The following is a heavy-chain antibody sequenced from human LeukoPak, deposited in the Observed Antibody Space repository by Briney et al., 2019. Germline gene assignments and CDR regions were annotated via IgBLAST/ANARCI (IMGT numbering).Heavy chain of an antibody. CDR3: AKDTSGGSGSYFFDAFDI. CDR1: GFTFDDYA. CDR2: ISWNSGSI. D-gene: IGHD3-10*01. V-gene: IGHV3-9*01. Sequence: GGSLRLSCAASGFTFDDYAMHWVRQAPGKGLEWVSGISWNSGSIGYADSVKGRFTISRDNAKNSLYLQMNSLRAEDTALYYCAKDTSGGSGSYFFDAFDIWGQGTMVTVSS. J-gene: IGHJ3*02.